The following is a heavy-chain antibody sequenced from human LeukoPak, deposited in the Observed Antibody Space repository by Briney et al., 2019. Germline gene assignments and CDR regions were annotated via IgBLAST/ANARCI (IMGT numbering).Heavy chain of an antibody. J-gene: IGHJ4*02. V-gene: IGHV3-23*01. Sequence: GGSLRLSCAASGFTFSSYAVSGVRQAPGEGLEWVSAISGSGGSTYYADSVKGRFTISRDNPKNTLYLQMNSLRAEDTAVYYCAKDLGQYYGYSYFDYWGQGTLVTVSS. CDR2: ISGSGGST. CDR1: GFTFSSYA. D-gene: IGHD3-10*01. CDR3: AKDLGQYYGYSYFDY.